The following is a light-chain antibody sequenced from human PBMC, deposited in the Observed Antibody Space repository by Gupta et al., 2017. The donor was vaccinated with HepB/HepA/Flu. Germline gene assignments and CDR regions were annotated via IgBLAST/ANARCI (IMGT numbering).Light chain of an antibody. CDR1: QDINNH. V-gene: IGKV1-16*01. Sequence: TQPTQSPSSVSASVGDRVIITCRASQDINNHLAWYQQKPGEAPKSLIYAASSLKSGVPSRFSGSASGTEFTLTISSLQPEDFGTYYCQQYNNYPLTFGQGTQVEIK. CDR2: AAS. CDR3: QQYNNYPLT. J-gene: IGKJ1*01.